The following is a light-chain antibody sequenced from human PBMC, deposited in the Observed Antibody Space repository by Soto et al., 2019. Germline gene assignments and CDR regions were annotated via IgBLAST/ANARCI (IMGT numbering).Light chain of an antibody. CDR2: AAS. Sequence: DIQMTQSPSSLSASVGDRVTITCRASQSISSYLNWYQQKPGKATKLLIYAASSLQSGIPSRFSGSGSGTDFTLTISSLQPEDFATYYCQQSYRTPFTFGPGTKVDIK. V-gene: IGKV1-39*01. J-gene: IGKJ3*01. CDR1: QSISSY. CDR3: QQSYRTPFT.